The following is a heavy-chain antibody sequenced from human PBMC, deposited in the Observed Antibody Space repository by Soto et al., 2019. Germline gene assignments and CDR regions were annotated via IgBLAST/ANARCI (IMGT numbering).Heavy chain of an antibody. CDR1: GYTFTSYG. Sequence: QVKLVQSGAEVKKPGASVKVSCKASGYTFTSYGISWVRQAPGQGLEWMGWISAYNGNPNYAQKLQGRVTMTTDTSTSTAYMELRSLSSDDTAVYYCARISFWLFGRGGFDPWGHGTLVTVCS. CDR3: ARISFWLFGRGGFDP. CDR2: ISAYNGNP. D-gene: IGHD3-9*01. J-gene: IGHJ5*02. V-gene: IGHV1-18*01.